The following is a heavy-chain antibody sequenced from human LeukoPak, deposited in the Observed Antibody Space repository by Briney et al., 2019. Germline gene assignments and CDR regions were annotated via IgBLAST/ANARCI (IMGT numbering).Heavy chain of an antibody. V-gene: IGHV1-69*04. Sequence: ASVKVSCKASGGTFSSYTISWARQAPGQGLEWMGRIIPILGIANYAQKFQGRVTITADKSTSTAYMELSSLRSEDTAVYYCARDRDYGDHDAFDIWGQGTMVTVSS. CDR3: ARDRDYGDHDAFDI. D-gene: IGHD4-17*01. J-gene: IGHJ3*02. CDR2: IIPILGIA. CDR1: GGTFSSYT.